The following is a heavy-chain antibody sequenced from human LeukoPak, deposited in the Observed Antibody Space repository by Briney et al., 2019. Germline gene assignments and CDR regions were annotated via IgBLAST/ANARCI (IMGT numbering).Heavy chain of an antibody. D-gene: IGHD3-22*01. CDR3: ARVSGYYDSSGYYNYYGMDV. Sequence: ETLSLTCTVSGGSISSYYWSWIRQPPGKGLEWIGYIYYSGSTNYNPSLKSRVTISVDTSKDQFSLKLSSVTAADTAVYYCARVSGYYDSSGYYNYYGMDVWGQGTTVTVSS. CDR2: IYYSGST. CDR1: GGSISSYY. V-gene: IGHV4-59*01. J-gene: IGHJ6*02.